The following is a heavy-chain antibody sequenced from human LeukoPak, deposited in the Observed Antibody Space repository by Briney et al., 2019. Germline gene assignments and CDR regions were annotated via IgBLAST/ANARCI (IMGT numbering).Heavy chain of an antibody. Sequence: SETLSLTCAVYGGSFSGYYWSWIRQPPGKGLEWIGEINHSGSTYYNPSLKSRVTISVDTSKNQFSLKLSSVTAADTAVYYCARRKVGAIDYWGQGTLVTVSS. V-gene: IGHV4-34*01. CDR2: INHSGST. J-gene: IGHJ4*02. D-gene: IGHD1-26*01. CDR3: ARRKVGAIDY. CDR1: GGSFSGYY.